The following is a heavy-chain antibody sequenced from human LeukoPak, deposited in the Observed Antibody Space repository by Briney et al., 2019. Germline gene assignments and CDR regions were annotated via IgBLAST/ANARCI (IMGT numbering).Heavy chain of an antibody. D-gene: IGHD3-10*01. CDR2: IYPGDSDT. CDR1: GYSFTSYW. J-gene: IGHJ6*02. V-gene: IGHV5-51*01. CDR3: ARLMTLVRGGLKRLPRSCGMDV. Sequence: GESLQISCKGSGYSFTSYWIGWVRQMPGKGLEWMGIIYPGDSDTTYSPSLQGQVTISADKSATTAYLQWNSLKASDTAIYYCARLMTLVRGGLKRLPRSCGMDVWGQGTTVTVS.